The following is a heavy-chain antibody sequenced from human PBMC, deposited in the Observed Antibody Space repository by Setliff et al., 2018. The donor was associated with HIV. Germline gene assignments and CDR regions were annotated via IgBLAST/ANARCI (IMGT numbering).Heavy chain of an antibody. CDR1: GFTVTGGGVG. J-gene: IGHJ6*02. V-gene: IGHV4-61*03. CDR2: IYNSGYS. Sequence: SGPTLVNPTQTVTLTCTFSGFTVTGGGVGVGWIRQPPGKGLEWIGYIYNSGYSNSKPSLKSRVTISLDTSKNHFSLKLSSVTAADTAVYYCARGDGYRGNDAYYDTGLDVWGQGITVTVSS. CDR3: ARGDGYRGNDAYYDTGLDV. D-gene: IGHD5-12*01.